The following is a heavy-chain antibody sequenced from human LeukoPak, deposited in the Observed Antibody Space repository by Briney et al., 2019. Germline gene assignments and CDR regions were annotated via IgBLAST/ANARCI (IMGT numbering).Heavy chain of an antibody. Sequence: GSLRLSCADSGFTFSSHSMSWVRQAPGMGLEWVSSSSGSSSYIFYADSVKGRFTISRDNAKNSLYLQMNSLRVEDTAVYYCARARICGGSSCYSRGFDYWGQGTLVTVSS. CDR1: GFTFSSHS. J-gene: IGHJ4*02. V-gene: IGHV3-21*01. D-gene: IGHD2-15*01. CDR3: ARARICGGSSCYSRGFDY. CDR2: SSGSSSYI.